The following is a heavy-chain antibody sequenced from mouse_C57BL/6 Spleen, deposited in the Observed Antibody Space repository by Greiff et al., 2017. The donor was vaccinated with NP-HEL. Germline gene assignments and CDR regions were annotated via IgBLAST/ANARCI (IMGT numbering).Heavy chain of an antibody. V-gene: IGHV1-54*01. CDR3: ARLSGSSYAMDY. J-gene: IGHJ4*01. CDR1: GYAFTNYL. CDR2: INPGSGGT. Sequence: QVQLKESGAELVRPGTSVKVSCKASGYAFTNYLIEWVKQRPGQGLEWIGVINPGSGGTNYNEKFKGKATLTADKSSSTAYMQLSSLTSEDSAVYFCARLSGSSYAMDYWGQGTSVTVSS. D-gene: IGHD1-1*01.